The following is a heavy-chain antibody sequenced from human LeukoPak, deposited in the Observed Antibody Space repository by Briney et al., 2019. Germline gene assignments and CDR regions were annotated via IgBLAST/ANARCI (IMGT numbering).Heavy chain of an antibody. CDR2: ISGSGGST. V-gene: IGHV3-23*01. Sequence: GGSLRLSCAASGFTFSSYAMSWVRQAPGKGLEWVSAISGSGGSTYYADSVKGRFTISRDNSKNTLYLQMNGLRAEDTAVYYCAKDLMVQGVIITPLFDYWGQGTLVTVSS. CDR3: AKDLMVQGVIITPLFDY. J-gene: IGHJ4*02. CDR1: GFTFSSYA. D-gene: IGHD3-10*01.